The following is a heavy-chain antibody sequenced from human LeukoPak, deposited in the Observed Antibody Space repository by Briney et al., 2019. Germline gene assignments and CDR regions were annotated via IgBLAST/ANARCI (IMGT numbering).Heavy chain of an antibody. CDR2: ISSSGSTI. J-gene: IGHJ4*02. CDR1: GFTFSSYE. Sequence: PGGSLRLSCAASGFTFSSYEMNWVRQAPGKGLEWVSYISSSGSTIYYADSVKGRFTISRDNAKNSLYLQMNSLRAEDTAVYYCARAPITSPFYFDYWGQGTLVTVSS. D-gene: IGHD2-2*01. CDR3: ARAPITSPFYFDY. V-gene: IGHV3-48*03.